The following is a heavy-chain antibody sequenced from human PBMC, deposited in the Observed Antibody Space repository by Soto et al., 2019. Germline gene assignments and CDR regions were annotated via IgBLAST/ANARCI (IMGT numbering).Heavy chain of an antibody. Sequence: SVKVSCKASGGTFSSYAISWLRQAPGQGREWMGGIIPIFGTANYAQKFQGRVTITADKSTSTAYMELSSLRSEDTAVYYCARRAAYYYDSSGYNHDFDYWGQGTLVTVSS. J-gene: IGHJ4*02. D-gene: IGHD3-22*01. CDR1: GGTFSSYA. CDR2: IIPIFGTA. CDR3: ARRAAYYYDSSGYNHDFDY. V-gene: IGHV1-69*06.